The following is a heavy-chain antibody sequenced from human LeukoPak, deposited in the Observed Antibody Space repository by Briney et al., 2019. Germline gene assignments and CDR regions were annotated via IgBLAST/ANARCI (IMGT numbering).Heavy chain of an antibody. V-gene: IGHV4-39*07. CDR3: ARGNSWYPSGY. D-gene: IGHD6-13*01. CDR2: IYYSGST. Sequence: SETLSLTCTVSGGSISSSSYYWGWIRQPPGKGLEWIGSIYYSGSTYYNPSLKSRVTISVDTSKNQFSLKLSSVTAADTAVYYCARGNSWYPSGYWGQGTLVTVSS. J-gene: IGHJ4*02. CDR1: GGSISSSSYY.